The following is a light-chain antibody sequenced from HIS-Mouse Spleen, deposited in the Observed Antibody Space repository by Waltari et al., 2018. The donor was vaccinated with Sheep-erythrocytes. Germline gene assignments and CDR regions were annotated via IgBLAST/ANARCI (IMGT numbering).Light chain of an antibody. CDR1: SSDVGGYNY. Sequence: QSALTQPPSASGSPGQSVTISCTGTSSDVGGYNYVSWYQQHPGKAPKLMIYEVSRRPSGVPARLSGSTTGNTASLTVSGLQAEDEADYCCSSYAGSNNWVFGGGTKLTVL. CDR2: EVS. V-gene: IGLV2-8*01. J-gene: IGLJ3*02. CDR3: SSYAGSNNWV.